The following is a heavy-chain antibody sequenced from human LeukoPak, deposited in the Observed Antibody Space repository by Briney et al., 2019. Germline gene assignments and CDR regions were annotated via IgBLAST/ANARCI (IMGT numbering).Heavy chain of an antibody. V-gene: IGHV3-48*03. CDR2: ISSSGSTI. D-gene: IGHD3-10*01. J-gene: IGHJ4*02. CDR3: ARGPMLWGGIIRRSKSGYFDY. CDR1: GFTFSSYE. Sequence: PGGSLRLSCAVSGFTFSSYEMNWVRQAPGKGLEWVSYISSSGSTIYYTDSVKGRFTISRDNARNSLDLQMNSLRAEDTAVYYCARGPMLWGGIIRRSKSGYFDYRGQGTLVTVSS.